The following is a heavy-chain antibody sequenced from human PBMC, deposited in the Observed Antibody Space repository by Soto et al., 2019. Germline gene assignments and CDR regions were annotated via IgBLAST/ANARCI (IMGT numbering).Heavy chain of an antibody. J-gene: IGHJ4*02. CDR3: ASAIETGPIDH. CDR1: GYTFTRYT. V-gene: IGHV1-3*01. D-gene: IGHD2-21*01. CDR2: INPDNGNT. Sequence: ASVKVSFKASGYTFTRYTRNLLLQAPGQRLEGMGWINPDNGNTKSSQKFQYRVIITRDTSASTAYMDLSSLRSEDTAVYYCASAIETGPIDHWGQGNLVTVSS.